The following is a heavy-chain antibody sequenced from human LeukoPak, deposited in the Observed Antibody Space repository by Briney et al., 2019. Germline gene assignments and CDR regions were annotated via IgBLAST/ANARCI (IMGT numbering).Heavy chain of an antibody. Sequence: SETLSLTCAVYGGSFSGYYWNWIRQPAGKGLEWIGRIYTSGSTKYNPSLKSRVTISVDRSKSQFSLKLSSVTAADTAVYYCARYGGSGWYLDYWGQGTLVTVSS. CDR1: GGSFSGYY. J-gene: IGHJ4*02. V-gene: IGHV4-59*10. D-gene: IGHD6-19*01. CDR3: ARYGGSGWYLDY. CDR2: IYTSGST.